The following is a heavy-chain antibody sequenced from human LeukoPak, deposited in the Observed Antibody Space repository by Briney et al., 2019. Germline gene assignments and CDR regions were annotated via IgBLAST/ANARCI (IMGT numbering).Heavy chain of an antibody. J-gene: IGHJ4*02. CDR3: TRGLAPDPGYFDS. V-gene: IGHV3-23*05. CDR2: FFTNGNT. CDR1: GFTFSSYA. Sequence: GGSLGLSCAASGFTFSSYALSWVRQAPGKGLEWVSSFFTNGNTYYADSVKGRFTISRDNSKNTVYLQMNRLRAEDTAVYYCTRGLAPDPGYFDSWGQGTLVTVSS. D-gene: IGHD1-14*01.